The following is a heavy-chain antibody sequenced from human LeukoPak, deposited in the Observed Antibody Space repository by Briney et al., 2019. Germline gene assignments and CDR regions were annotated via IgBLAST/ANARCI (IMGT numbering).Heavy chain of an antibody. Sequence: SETLSLTCPVSGGSISSYYWTWIRQPAGKGLEWIGRIYSSGSANYNPSLKSRVTMSVDSSKSQFSLKLSSVTAADTAVYYCARGGTGSTGFDYWGQGTLVTVSS. V-gene: IGHV4-4*07. D-gene: IGHD1-7*01. CDR2: IYSSGSA. J-gene: IGHJ4*02. CDR3: ARGGTGSTGFDY. CDR1: GGSISSYY.